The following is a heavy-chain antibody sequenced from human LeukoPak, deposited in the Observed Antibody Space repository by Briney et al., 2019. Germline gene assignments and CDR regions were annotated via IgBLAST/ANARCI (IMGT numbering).Heavy chain of an antibody. D-gene: IGHD5-12*01. Sequence: GGSLRLSCAASGFTFSSYWMHWVRQAPGKGLVWVSRINTDGSSTSYADSVRGRFDISRDNAKNTMYLEMNSLSADDTAVYFCARVDAVAASTLLFYYYMDVWGTGTGVTVSS. J-gene: IGHJ6*03. CDR2: INTDGSST. CDR3: ARVDAVAASTLLFYYYMDV. CDR1: GFTFSSYW. V-gene: IGHV3-74*01.